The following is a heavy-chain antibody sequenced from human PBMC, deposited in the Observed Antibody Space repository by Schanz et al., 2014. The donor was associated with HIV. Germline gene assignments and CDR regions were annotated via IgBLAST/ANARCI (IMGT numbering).Heavy chain of an antibody. J-gene: IGHJ4*02. CDR1: GFTFDDYA. CDR2: ISWNSGSI. V-gene: IGHV3-9*01. Sequence: EVQLVESGGGLVQPGRSLRISCATSGFTFDDYAMHWVRQAPGKGLEWVSGISWNSGSIGYADSVKGRFTISRDNAKNSLYLQMNSLRAEDTALYYCAKDFYFRPGRAAAVSFFDYWGQGTLVTVSS. D-gene: IGHD6-13*01. CDR3: AKDFYFRPGRAAAVSFFDY.